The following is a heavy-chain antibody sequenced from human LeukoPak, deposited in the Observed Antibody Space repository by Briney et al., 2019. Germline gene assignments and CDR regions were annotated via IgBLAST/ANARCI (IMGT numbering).Heavy chain of an antibody. V-gene: IGHV1-18*01. CDR3: ARVSYDSSGYYLDY. CDR1: GYSFTSYG. Sequence: ASVKVSCKASGYSFTSYGISWVRQAPGQGLEWMGWISVYNDNRKYAQNFQGRLTMTTDTFTSTAYMELRSLRSEDTAVYYCARVSYDSSGYYLDYWGQGTLVTVSS. CDR2: ISVYNDNR. D-gene: IGHD3-22*01. J-gene: IGHJ4*02.